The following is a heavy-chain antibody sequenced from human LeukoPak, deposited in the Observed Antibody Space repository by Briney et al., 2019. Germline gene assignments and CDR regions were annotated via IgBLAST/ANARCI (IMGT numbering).Heavy chain of an antibody. CDR2: IYYSGNT. CDR3: TRDPSSDGGYFDS. Sequence: PSETLSLTCTVSGGSMNSYFWNWIRQPPGKGLEWIGYIYYSGNTKYNPSLQSRVTISVDTSKNQFSLKLSSVTAADTAVHYCTRDPSSDGGYFDSWGQGTLVTVSS. D-gene: IGHD3-16*01. CDR1: GGSMNSYF. V-gene: IGHV4-59*01. J-gene: IGHJ4*02.